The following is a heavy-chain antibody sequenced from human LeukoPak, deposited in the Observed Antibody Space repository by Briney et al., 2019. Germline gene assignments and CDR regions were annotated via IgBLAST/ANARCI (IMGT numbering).Heavy chain of an antibody. V-gene: IGHV3-30*04. J-gene: IGHJ5*02. CDR3: ARDLGQYYDTSDNWFDP. D-gene: IGHD3-22*01. CDR2: ISYDGSNK. Sequence: GRSLRLSCAVSGFTFSSYAMHWVRQAPGKGLEWVAVISYDGSNKYYADSVKGRFTISRDKSKNTLYLQMNSLRTEDTAVYYCARDLGQYYDTSDNWFDPWGQGTLVTVSS. CDR1: GFTFSSYA.